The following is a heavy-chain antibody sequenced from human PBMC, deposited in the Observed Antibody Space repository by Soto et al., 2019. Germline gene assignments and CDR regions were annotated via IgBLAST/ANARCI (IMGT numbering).Heavy chain of an antibody. D-gene: IGHD2-15*01. J-gene: IGHJ5*02. CDR3: ARGGASSKWFDP. V-gene: IGHV4-31*03. CDR2: ISYSGTT. Sequence: SETLSLTCTVSGGSISSDASFWSWIRQLPGKGPEWIAFISYSGTTSYNPSLRSRVTISADTSKSQVSLNLSSVTAADTAVYYCARGGASSKWFDPWGQGILVTVSS. CDR1: GGSISSDASF.